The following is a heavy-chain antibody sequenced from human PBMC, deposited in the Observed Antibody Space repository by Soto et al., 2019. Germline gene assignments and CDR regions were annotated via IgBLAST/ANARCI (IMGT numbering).Heavy chain of an antibody. CDR3: ARDQVSLGCSGGSCYSGYYYYMDV. D-gene: IGHD2-15*01. V-gene: IGHV3-21*01. CDR1: GFTFSSYS. Sequence: GGSLRLSCAASGFTFSSYSMNWVRQAPGKGLEWVSSISSSSSYIYYADSVKGRFTISRDNAKNSLYLQMNSLRAEDTAVYYCARDQVSLGCSGGSCYSGYYYYMDVWGKGTTVTVSS. CDR2: ISSSSSYI. J-gene: IGHJ6*03.